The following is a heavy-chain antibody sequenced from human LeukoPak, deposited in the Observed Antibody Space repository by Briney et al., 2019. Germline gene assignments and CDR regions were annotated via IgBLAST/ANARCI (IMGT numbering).Heavy chain of an antibody. J-gene: IGHJ5*02. CDR1: GFTFSSYS. V-gene: IGHV3-21*01. CDR2: ISGSSTYI. Sequence: PGGSLRLSCAASGFTFSSYSMNWVRQAPGKGLELVSSISGSSTYIYYADSVKGRFTISRDNAKNSLYLQMNSLRAEDTAVYYCARRMGRDGYNPNWFDPWGQGTLVTVSS. D-gene: IGHD5-24*01. CDR3: ARRMGRDGYNPNWFDP.